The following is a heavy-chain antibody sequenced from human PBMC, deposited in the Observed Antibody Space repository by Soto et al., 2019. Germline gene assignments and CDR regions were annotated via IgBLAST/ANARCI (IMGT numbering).Heavy chain of an antibody. CDR2: IIPILGIA. CDR3: ARDPSAVARHGYFDY. D-gene: IGHD6-19*01. Sequence: ASVKVSCKASGGTFSSYTISWVRQAPGQGLEWMGRIIPILGIANYAQKFQGRVTITADKSTSTAYMELSSLRSEDTAVYYCARDPSAVARHGYFDYWGQGTLVTVSS. V-gene: IGHV1-69*04. J-gene: IGHJ4*02. CDR1: GGTFSSYT.